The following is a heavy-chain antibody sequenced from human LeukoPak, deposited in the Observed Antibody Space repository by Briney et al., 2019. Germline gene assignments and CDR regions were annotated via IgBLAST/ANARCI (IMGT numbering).Heavy chain of an antibody. CDR2: IYYSGST. D-gene: IGHD6-13*01. J-gene: IGHJ5*02. CDR3: ARQGLAAHLNWFDP. Sequence: PSETLSLTCTVSGGSISSYYWSWIRQPPGKGLEWIGYIYYSGSTNYNPSLKSRVTISVDTSKNQFSLKLSSVTAADTAVYYCARQGLAAHLNWFDPWGQGTLVTVSS. V-gene: IGHV4-59*08. CDR1: GGSISSYY.